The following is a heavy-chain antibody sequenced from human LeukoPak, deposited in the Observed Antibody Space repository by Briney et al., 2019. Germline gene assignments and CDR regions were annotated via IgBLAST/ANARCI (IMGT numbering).Heavy chain of an antibody. Sequence: ASVKVSRKASVYSLTTYYMHCVRQATGQALEWVAIINPSGGSANYAQKFQGRDTMTRDTPTNTGYMAMSRLRIEDTAVYYCASVYLNGMDVWGQGTTVTVSS. CDR1: VYSLTTYY. J-gene: IGHJ6*02. CDR2: INPSGGSA. CDR3: ASVYLNGMDV. D-gene: IGHD1-14*01. V-gene: IGHV1-46*01.